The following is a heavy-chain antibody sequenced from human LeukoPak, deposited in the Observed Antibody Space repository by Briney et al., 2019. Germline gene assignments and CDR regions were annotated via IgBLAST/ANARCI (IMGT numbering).Heavy chain of an antibody. Sequence: SQTLSLTCTVSGGSISSGGYYWSWIRQPPGKGLEWIGYIYYSGSTNYNPSLKSRVTISVDTSKNQFSLKLSSVTAADTAVYYCARYYRVAGTVQAFDIWGQGTMVTVSS. J-gene: IGHJ3*02. V-gene: IGHV4-61*08. CDR2: IYYSGST. CDR3: ARYYRVAGTVQAFDI. D-gene: IGHD6-19*01. CDR1: GGSISSGGYY.